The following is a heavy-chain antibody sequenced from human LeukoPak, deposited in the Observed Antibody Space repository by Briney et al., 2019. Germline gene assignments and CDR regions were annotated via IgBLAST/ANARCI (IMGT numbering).Heavy chain of an antibody. Sequence: ASAKVSCKASGGTFSSYAISWVRQATGQGLEWMGWMNPNSGNTGYAQKFQGRVTMTRNTSISTAYMELSSLRSEDTAVYYCVRGGNSGIDYWGQGTLSPSPQ. CDR2: MNPNSGNT. CDR3: VRGGNSGIDY. CDR1: GGTFSSYA. J-gene: IGHJ4*02. V-gene: IGHV1-8*02. D-gene: IGHD4-23*01.